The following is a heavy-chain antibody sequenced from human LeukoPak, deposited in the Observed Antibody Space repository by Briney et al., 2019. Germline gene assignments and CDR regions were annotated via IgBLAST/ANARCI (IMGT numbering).Heavy chain of an antibody. J-gene: IGHJ5*02. CDR1: GDSVSSSSAA. V-gene: IGHV6-1*01. Sequence: SQTLSLTCAISGDSVSSSSAAWNWIRQSPSGGLEWLGRTYYRSKWYNDYAVSVKSRITINPDTSKNQFSLQLNSVTPGDTAVYYCARTLGATAANSPFDPWGQGTLVTVSS. CDR3: ARTLGATAANSPFDP. CDR2: TYYRSKWYN. D-gene: IGHD1-26*01.